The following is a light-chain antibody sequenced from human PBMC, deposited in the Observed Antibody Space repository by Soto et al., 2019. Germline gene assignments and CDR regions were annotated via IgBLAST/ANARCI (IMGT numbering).Light chain of an antibody. CDR3: GTWDSSLSAGV. CDR1: SSNIGSNY. CDR2: DDN. V-gene: IGLV1-51*01. Sequence: QSALTQPPSVSAAPGQKVTISCSGSSSNIGSNYVSWYRQLPGTAPKLLIYDDNKRPSGIPDRFSGSKSGTSATLGITGLQTGDEADYYCGTWDSSLSAGVFGGGTKLTVL. J-gene: IGLJ2*01.